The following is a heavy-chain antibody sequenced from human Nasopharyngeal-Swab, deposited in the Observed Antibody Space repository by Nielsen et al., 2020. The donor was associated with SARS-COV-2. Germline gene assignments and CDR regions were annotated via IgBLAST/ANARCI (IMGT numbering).Heavy chain of an antibody. CDR3: ARSVGYSSSWYFGGWFDP. D-gene: IGHD6-13*01. J-gene: IGHJ5*02. V-gene: IGHV3-23*01. Sequence: GGSLRLSCAASGFTFSSYAMSWVRQAPGKGLEWVSAISGSGGSTYYADSVKGRFTISRDNAKNSLYLQMNSLRAEDTAVYYCARSVGYSSSWYFGGWFDPWGQGTLVTVSS. CDR2: ISGSGGST. CDR1: GFTFSSYA.